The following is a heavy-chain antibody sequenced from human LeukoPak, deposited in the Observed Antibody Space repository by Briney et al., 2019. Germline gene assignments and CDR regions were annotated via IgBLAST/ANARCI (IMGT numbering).Heavy chain of an antibody. J-gene: IGHJ6*03. D-gene: IGHD6-19*01. V-gene: IGHV3-30-3*01. CDR2: ISYDGSNK. CDR1: GFTFSNYA. CDR3: ARDSAVAGTYYMDV. Sequence: PGGSLRLSCVASGFTFSNYAMHWVRQAPGKGLEWVAVISYDGSNKYYADSVKGRFTISRDNSKNTLYLQMNSLRAEDTAVYYCARDSAVAGTYYMDVWGKGTTVTVSS.